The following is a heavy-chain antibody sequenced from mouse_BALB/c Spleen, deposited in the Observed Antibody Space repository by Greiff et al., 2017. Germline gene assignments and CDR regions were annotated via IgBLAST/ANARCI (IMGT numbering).Heavy chain of an antibody. V-gene: IGHV1-9*01. Sequence: VQLQQSGAELMKPGASVKISCKATGYTFSSYWIEWVKQRPGHGLEWIGEILPGSGSTNYNEKFKGKATFTADTSSNTAYMQLSSLTSEDSAVYYCARGGYYKGYFDYWGQGTTLTVSS. CDR2: ILPGSGST. CDR3: ARGGYYKGYFDY. D-gene: IGHD2-3*01. J-gene: IGHJ2*01. CDR1: GYTFSSYW.